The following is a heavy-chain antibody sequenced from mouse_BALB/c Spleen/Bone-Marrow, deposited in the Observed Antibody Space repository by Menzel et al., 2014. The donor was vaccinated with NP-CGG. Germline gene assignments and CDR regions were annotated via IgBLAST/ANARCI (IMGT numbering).Heavy chain of an antibody. CDR3: TRRRSLDY. Sequence: QVQLQQSGTELVRPGTSVKISCKASGYAFTNYWLGWVKQRPGHGLEWIGDIYPGSGNTYYNEKFKGKATLTADKSSSTAYMQLSGLTSEDSAVYFCTRRRSLDYWGQGTTLTGSS. J-gene: IGHJ2*01. CDR1: GYAFTNYW. V-gene: IGHV1-63*01. CDR2: IYPGSGNT.